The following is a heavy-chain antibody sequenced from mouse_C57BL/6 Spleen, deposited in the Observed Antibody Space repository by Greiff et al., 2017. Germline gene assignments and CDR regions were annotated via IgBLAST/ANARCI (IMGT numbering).Heavy chain of an antibody. CDR1: GYTFTSYW. CDR2: IHPNSGST. V-gene: IGHV1-64*01. J-gene: IGHJ2*01. Sequence: QVHVKQPGAELVKPGASVTLSCKASGYTFTSYWMHWVTQRPGQGLEWIGMIHPNSGSTNYNEKFKSKATLTVDKSSSTAYMQLSSLTSEDSAVYYCARSEDYWGQGTTLTVSS. CDR3: ARSEDY.